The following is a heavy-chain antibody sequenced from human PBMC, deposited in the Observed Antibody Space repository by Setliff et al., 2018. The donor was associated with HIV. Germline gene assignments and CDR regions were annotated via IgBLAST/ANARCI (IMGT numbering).Heavy chain of an antibody. V-gene: IGHV1-46*01. J-gene: IGHJ4*02. CDR1: GYTFTNYY. CDR3: AREGQVVVTAKGFDY. Sequence: ASVKVSCRTSGYTFTNYYMHWMRQAPGQGLEWMGVVNTVGGGASYAQKFQGRLTVTRDTSTSTVYMELSSLRSEDTAVYYCAREGQVVVTAKGFDYWGLGTLVTVTS. D-gene: IGHD2-15*01. CDR2: VNTVGGGA.